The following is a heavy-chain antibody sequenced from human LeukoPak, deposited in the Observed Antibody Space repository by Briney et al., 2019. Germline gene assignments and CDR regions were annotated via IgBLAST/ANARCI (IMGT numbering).Heavy chain of an antibody. J-gene: IGHJ5*02. V-gene: IGHV4-59*07. CDR1: GLRMSSYY. CDR3: ARAGDFCSGYSWFDH. CDR2: IYYSGST. D-gene: IGHD3-3*01. Sequence: ADTLSLIHTLSGLRMSSYYWSWIRQPPGKGRAWMGYIYYSGSTYYNPSLKSRVTISVDTSKNQFSLKLSSVTAADTAVYYCARAGDFCSGYSWFDHWGQGTLVTVSS.